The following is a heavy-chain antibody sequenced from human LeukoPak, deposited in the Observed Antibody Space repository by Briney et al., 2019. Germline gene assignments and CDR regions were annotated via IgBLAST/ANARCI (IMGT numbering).Heavy chain of an antibody. CDR2: INHSGST. V-gene: IGHV4-34*01. D-gene: IGHD1-26*01. Sequence: ETLSLTCAVYGGSFSGYYWSWIRQPPGKGLEWIGEINHSGSTNYNPSLKSRVTISVDTSKNQFSLKLSSVTAADTAVYYCARLGVKRSGQSYYYYGMDVWGQGTTVTVSS. CDR1: GGSFSGYY. J-gene: IGHJ6*02. CDR3: ARLGVKRSGQSYYYYGMDV.